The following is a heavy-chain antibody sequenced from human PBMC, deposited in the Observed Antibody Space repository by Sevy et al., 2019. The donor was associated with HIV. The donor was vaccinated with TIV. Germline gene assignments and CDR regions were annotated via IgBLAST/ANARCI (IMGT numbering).Heavy chain of an antibody. D-gene: IGHD3-10*01. CDR2: IKQDGSEK. CDR1: GFTFSSYW. Sequence: GGSLRLSCAASGFTFSSYWMSWVRQAPGKGLEWVANIKQDGSEKYYVDSVKGRFPISRYNAKNSLYLQMNSLRAEDTAVYYCARADYGSGRYYYYGMDVWGQGTTVTVSS. J-gene: IGHJ6*02. CDR3: ARADYGSGRYYYYGMDV. V-gene: IGHV3-7*01.